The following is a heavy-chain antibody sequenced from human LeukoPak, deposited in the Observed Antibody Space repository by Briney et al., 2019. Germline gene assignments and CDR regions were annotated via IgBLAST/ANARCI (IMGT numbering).Heavy chain of an antibody. Sequence: GGPLRLSCAASGFAFSTTWMAWVRQAPGKGLEGVANINQEGSEKYYVESVEGRFTISRDNAKNSLYLQTNSLRAEDTAVYYCARDMEFGDYGMDVWGQGTTVTVSS. V-gene: IGHV3-7*04. D-gene: IGHD3-10*01. CDR1: GFAFSTTW. CDR2: INQEGSEK. J-gene: IGHJ6*02. CDR3: ARDMEFGDYGMDV.